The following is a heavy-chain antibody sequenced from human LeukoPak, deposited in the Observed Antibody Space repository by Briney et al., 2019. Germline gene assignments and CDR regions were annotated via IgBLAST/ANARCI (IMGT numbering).Heavy chain of an antibody. Sequence: AGGSLRLSCEASGFNFRDYGMNWVRQAPGKGLEWVSKISGSGGRIYYADSVKGRFTISRDNSQNTLYLQMNSLRTDDTAVYYCAKRYYYDSGAFDYWGQGTLVTVSS. V-gene: IGHV3-23*01. D-gene: IGHD3-10*01. CDR1: GFNFRDYG. J-gene: IGHJ4*02. CDR3: AKRYYYDSGAFDY. CDR2: ISGSGGRI.